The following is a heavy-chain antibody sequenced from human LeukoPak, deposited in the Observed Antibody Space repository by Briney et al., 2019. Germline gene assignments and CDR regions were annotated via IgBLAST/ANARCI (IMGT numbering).Heavy chain of an antibody. CDR3: ARIALYDDTAFYSGYYYYYYPMDV. J-gene: IGHJ6*02. Sequence: GGSLRLSCAASGFTFSSYDMHWVRQATGKGLEWVSAIGTAGDTYYPGSVKGRFTISRDNAKNSLFLQVNSLRAEDTAVYYCARIALYDDTAFYSGYYYYYYPMDVWGQGTTVTVSS. V-gene: IGHV3-13*01. D-gene: IGHD3-9*01. CDR1: GFTFSSYD. CDR2: IGTAGDT.